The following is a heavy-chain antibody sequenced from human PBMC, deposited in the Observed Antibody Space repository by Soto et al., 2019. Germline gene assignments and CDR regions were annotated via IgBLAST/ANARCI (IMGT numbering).Heavy chain of an antibody. CDR2: VNPNSGGT. V-gene: IGHV1-2*04. CDR1: GYTFTDYY. Sequence: ASVKVSCKASGYTFTDYYIHWVRQAPGQGLEWMGWVNPNSGGTNYAQKFQGWVTMTRDTSISTVYMELSSLKSDDMAVYYCAREGAATATYGLEGWGQGTTVTVSS. CDR3: AREGAATATYGLEG. J-gene: IGHJ6*02. D-gene: IGHD2-15*01.